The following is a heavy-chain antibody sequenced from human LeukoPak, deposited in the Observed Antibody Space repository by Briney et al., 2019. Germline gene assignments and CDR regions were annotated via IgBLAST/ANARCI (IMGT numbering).Heavy chain of an antibody. CDR2: IYHSGST. Sequence: PSETLSLTCTVSGGSISSYYWSWVRQPPGKGLEWIGEIYHSGSTNYNPALKSRVTISVDKSKNQFSLKLSSVTAADTAVYYCAFGGGYWGQGTLVTVSS. J-gene: IGHJ4*02. CDR3: AFGGGY. D-gene: IGHD3-10*01. CDR1: GGSISSYY. V-gene: IGHV4-4*02.